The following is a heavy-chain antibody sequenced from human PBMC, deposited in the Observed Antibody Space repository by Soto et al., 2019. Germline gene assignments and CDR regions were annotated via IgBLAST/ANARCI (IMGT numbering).Heavy chain of an antibody. CDR1: GFSLSTSGMC. V-gene: IGHV2-70*01. Sequence: SGPTLVNPTQTLTLTCTFSGFSLSTSGMCVSWIRQPPGKALEWLALIDWDDDKYYSTSLKTRHTISKDTSKNQVVLTMTNMDPVDTATYYCARIPLGYCSSTSCRSEYYYYGMDVWGQGTTVTVSS. CDR2: IDWDDDK. J-gene: IGHJ6*02. D-gene: IGHD2-2*01. CDR3: ARIPLGYCSSTSCRSEYYYYGMDV.